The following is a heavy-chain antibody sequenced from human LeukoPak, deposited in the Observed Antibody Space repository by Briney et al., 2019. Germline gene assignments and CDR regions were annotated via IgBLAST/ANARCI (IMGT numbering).Heavy chain of an antibody. J-gene: IGHJ4*02. V-gene: IGHV1-18*01. Sequence: ASVKVSCKASGYTFTSYGISWVRQAPGQGLEWMGWISAYNGNTNYAQKLQGRVAMTTDTSTSTAYMELRSLRSDDTPVYYCARDSGYDSSGYSYFDYWGQGTLVTVSS. CDR1: GYTFTSYG. CDR3: ARDSGYDSSGYSYFDY. D-gene: IGHD3-22*01. CDR2: ISAYNGNT.